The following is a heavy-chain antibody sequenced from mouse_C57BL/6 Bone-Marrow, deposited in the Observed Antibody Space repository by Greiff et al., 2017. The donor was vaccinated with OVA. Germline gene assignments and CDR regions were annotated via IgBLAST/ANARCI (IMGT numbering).Heavy chain of an antibody. Sequence: EVMLVESGGGLVKPGGSLKLSCAASGFTFSSYAMSWVRQTPEKRLEWVATISDGGSYTYYPDNVKGRFTISRDNAKNNLYLQMSHLKSEDTAMYYCARDDGNYDLYFDVWGTGTTVTVSS. CDR1: GFTFSSYA. D-gene: IGHD2-1*01. CDR3: ARDDGNYDLYFDV. CDR2: ISDGGSYT. V-gene: IGHV5-4*01. J-gene: IGHJ1*03.